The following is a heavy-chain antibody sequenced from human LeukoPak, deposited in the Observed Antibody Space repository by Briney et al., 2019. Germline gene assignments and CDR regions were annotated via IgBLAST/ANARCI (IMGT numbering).Heavy chain of an antibody. Sequence: GGSLRLSCAASGFMFISYAMTWVRQAPGKGLEWVSAFSGSGGSTHYVDSVKGRFTISRDNSKNALYLQMNSLKAEDTAVYYCAKETVVVVAATPDAFDIWGQGTMVTVSS. CDR3: AKETVVVVAATPDAFDI. CDR1: GFMFISYA. V-gene: IGHV3-23*01. J-gene: IGHJ3*02. CDR2: FSGSGGST. D-gene: IGHD2-15*01.